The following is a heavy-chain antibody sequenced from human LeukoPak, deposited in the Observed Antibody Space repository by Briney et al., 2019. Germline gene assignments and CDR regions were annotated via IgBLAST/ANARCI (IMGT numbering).Heavy chain of an antibody. CDR2: ISGSGGST. V-gene: IGHV3-23*01. CDR3: AKGFDSSGYHVSDY. J-gene: IGHJ4*02. CDR1: GFTFSSYA. Sequence: PGGSLRLSCAASGFTFSSYAMSWVRQAPGKGLEWVSAISGSGGSTYYADSVKGRFTISRDNSKNTVYLQMNSLRAGDTALHYCAKGFDSSGYHVSDYWGQGTLVTVSS. D-gene: IGHD3-22*01.